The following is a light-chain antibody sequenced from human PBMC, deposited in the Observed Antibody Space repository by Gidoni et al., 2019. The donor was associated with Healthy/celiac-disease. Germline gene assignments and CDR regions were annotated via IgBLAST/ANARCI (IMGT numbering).Light chain of an antibody. J-gene: IGKJ2*01. CDR3: QQNYSTPPVT. CDR2: AAS. Sequence: IQMTKSPSSLSASVGDRVTITCRASQSISSSLNWYQQKPGKAPKLLIYAASSLQSGVPSRFSGSGSGTDFSLTISSLQPEDFATYYCQQNYSTPPVTFGQGTKLEIK. CDR1: QSISSS. V-gene: IGKV1-39*01.